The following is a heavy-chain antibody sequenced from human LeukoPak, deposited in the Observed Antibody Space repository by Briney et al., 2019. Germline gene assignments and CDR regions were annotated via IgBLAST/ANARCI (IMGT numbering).Heavy chain of an antibody. J-gene: IGHJ4*02. D-gene: IGHD3-3*01. CDR1: GGSFSGYY. CDR2: INHSGST. CDR3: ARLWSGYRPPDY. V-gene: IGHV4-34*01. Sequence: ASETLSLTCAVYGGSFSGYYWSWIRQPPGKGLEWIGEINHSGSTNYNPSLKSRVTISVDTSKNQFSLKLSSVTAADTAVYYCARLWSGYRPPDYWGQGTRVTVSS.